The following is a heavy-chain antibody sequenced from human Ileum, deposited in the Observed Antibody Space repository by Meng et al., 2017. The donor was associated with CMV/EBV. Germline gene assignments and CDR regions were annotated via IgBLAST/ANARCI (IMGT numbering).Heavy chain of an antibody. CDR3: ARAGVALDY. CDR1: GGSVSSGSYY. CDR2: IYYTGST. V-gene: IGHV4-61*03. Sequence: GSLRLSCNVSGGSVSSGSYYWNWIRQPPGKGLEWIDYIYYTGSTNYNPYLKSRVTISADTSKNLFSLKLTSVTTADTAVYYCARAGVALDYWGQGVLVTVSS. J-gene: IGHJ4*02. D-gene: IGHD6-13*01.